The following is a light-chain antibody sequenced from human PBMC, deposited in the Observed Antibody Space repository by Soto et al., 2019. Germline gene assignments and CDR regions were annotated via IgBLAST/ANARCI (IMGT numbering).Light chain of an antibody. J-gene: IGLJ2*01. Sequence: QSVLTQPPSASGTPGQRVTISCSGSSSNIGSNPVHWYQQLPGTAPTLLIHNNNQRPSGVPDRFSASKSGTSASLAISGLQSEDEADYYCAAWDDRLNGVLFGGGTKVTVL. CDR2: NNN. CDR3: AAWDDRLNGVL. CDR1: SSNIGSNP. V-gene: IGLV1-44*01.